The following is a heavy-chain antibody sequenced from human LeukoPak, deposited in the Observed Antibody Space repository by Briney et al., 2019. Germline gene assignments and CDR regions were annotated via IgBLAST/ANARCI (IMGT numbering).Heavy chain of an antibody. Sequence: PSETLSLTCTVSGGSISSYYWSWIRQPPGKGLEWIGYIYYSGSTNYNPSLKSRVTISVDTSKNQFSLKLSSVTAADTAVYYCARVGRYSSGWWSYGHYFDYWGQGTLVTVSS. V-gene: IGHV4-59*08. J-gene: IGHJ4*02. D-gene: IGHD6-19*01. CDR3: ARVGRYSSGWWSYGHYFDY. CDR2: IYYSGST. CDR1: GGSISSYY.